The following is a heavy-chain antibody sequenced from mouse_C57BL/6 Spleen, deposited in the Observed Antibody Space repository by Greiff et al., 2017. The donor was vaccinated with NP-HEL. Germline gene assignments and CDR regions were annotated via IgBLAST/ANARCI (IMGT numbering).Heavy chain of an antibody. J-gene: IGHJ2*01. CDR1: GYTFTGYW. Sequence: VQLQESGAELMKPGASVKLSCKATGYTFTGYWIEWVKQRPGHGLEWIGEILPGSGSTNYNEKFKGKATFTADTSSNTAYMQLSSLTTEDSAIYYCARSEGYYYGSSQYYFDYWGQGTTLTVSS. D-gene: IGHD1-1*01. CDR2: ILPGSGST. V-gene: IGHV1-9*01. CDR3: ARSEGYYYGSSQYYFDY.